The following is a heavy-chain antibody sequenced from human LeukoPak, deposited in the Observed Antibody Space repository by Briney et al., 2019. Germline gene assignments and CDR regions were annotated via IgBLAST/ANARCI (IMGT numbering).Heavy chain of an antibody. CDR3: AGPLTIQSTNYYYYYGMDV. Sequence: SVKVSCKAFGGTFSSYAISWVRQAPGQGLEWMGGIIPIFGTANYAQKFQGRVTITADESTSTAYMELSSLRSEDTAVYYCAGPLTIQSTNYYYYYGMDVWGQGTTVTVSS. D-gene: IGHD3-3*01. V-gene: IGHV1-69*13. J-gene: IGHJ6*02. CDR1: GGTFSSYA. CDR2: IIPIFGTA.